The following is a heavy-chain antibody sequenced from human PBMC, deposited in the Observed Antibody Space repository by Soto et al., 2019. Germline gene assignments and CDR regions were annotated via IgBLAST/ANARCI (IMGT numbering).Heavy chain of an antibody. CDR2: MFYSGLT. CDR3: APLSVSLSGPYGIHV. Sequence: PSETLSLTCIVSGYSVTSSDYYWAWIRQPPGKGLEWIGSMFYSGLTYYNPSLKSRVTPSVDTSKNQFSVRLNSVTAADTAVYYCAPLSVSLSGPYGIHVWGQGTTVTVSS. V-gene: IGHV4-39*01. CDR1: GYSVTSSDYY. D-gene: IGHD2-15*01. J-gene: IGHJ6*02.